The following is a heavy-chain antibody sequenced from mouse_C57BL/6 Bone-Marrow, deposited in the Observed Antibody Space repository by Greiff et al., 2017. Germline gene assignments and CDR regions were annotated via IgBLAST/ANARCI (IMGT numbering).Heavy chain of an antibody. J-gene: IGHJ2*01. Sequence: QVQLQQSGAELVKPGASVKMSCKASGYTFTSYWITWVKQRPGQGLEWIGDIYPGSGSTNYNEKFKSKATLTVDTSSSTAYMQLSSLTSEDSAVYYCARDLYYGSSYDYWGQGTTLTVSS. CDR2: IYPGSGST. CDR1: GYTFTSYW. D-gene: IGHD1-1*01. CDR3: ARDLYYGSSYDY. V-gene: IGHV1-55*01.